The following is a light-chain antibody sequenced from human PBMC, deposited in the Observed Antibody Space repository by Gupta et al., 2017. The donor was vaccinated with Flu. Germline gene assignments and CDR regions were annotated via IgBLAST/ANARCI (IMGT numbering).Light chain of an antibody. J-gene: IGKJ1*01. CDR2: RAS. CDR3: QQYSGYSRT. CDR1: QTIGSL. V-gene: IGKV1-5*03. Sequence: DIQMTQSPSTLSASVGDRVTITCRASQTIGSLLAWYQQKPGKAPNLLIYRASTLESGVPSRFSGSVSGTEFTLTISSLQPDDFATYYCQQYSGYSRTFGQGTKVEIK.